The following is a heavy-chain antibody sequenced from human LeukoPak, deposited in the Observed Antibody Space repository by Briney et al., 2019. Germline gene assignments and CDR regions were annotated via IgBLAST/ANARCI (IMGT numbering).Heavy chain of an antibody. Sequence: GTSLRLSCAASGFTFTQYAMHWVRQAPGKGLEWVAYIRYDGSDRYYADSVKGRFTISRDNSKNTLYLQMNSLRAEDTAVYYCAKERYSSSSLFAVTPFDYWGQGTRITVSS. CDR3: AKERYSSSSLFAVTPFDY. D-gene: IGHD6-13*01. CDR2: IRYDGSDR. CDR1: GFTFTQYA. J-gene: IGHJ4*02. V-gene: IGHV3-30*02.